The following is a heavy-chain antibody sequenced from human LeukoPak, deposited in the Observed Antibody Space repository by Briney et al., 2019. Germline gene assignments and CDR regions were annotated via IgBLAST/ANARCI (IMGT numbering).Heavy chain of an antibody. CDR1: GYTFTSYG. CDR3: GRVNFDSRFWLDP. D-gene: IGHD3-22*01. CDR2: ISAYNGNT. V-gene: IGHV1-18*01. Sequence: ASVTVSCKASGYTFTSYGISWVRRAPGQRLEWMGWISAYNGNTNYAQKFQGRVTMTTDTSTSTAYMELRSLRSDDTAVYYCGRVNFDSRFWLDPWGQGTLVTVSS. J-gene: IGHJ5*02.